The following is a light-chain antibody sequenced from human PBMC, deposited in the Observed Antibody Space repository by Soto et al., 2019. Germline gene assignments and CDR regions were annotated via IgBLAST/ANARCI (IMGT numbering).Light chain of an antibody. CDR3: AAWDDSLAWV. V-gene: IGLV1-44*01. Sequence: QSVLTQPPSASGTPGQTVSISCSGTSSNMRTNTVNWYQHLPGTAPKLIINSNDQRPSGGPDGSSASKSGTSASLAINGLQSADEAVYYCAAWDDSLAWVFGGGTQLTVL. CDR2: SND. CDR1: SSNMRTNT. J-gene: IGLJ3*02.